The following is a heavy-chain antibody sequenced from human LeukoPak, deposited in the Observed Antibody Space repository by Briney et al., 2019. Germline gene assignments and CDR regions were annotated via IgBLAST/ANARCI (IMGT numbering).Heavy chain of an antibody. CDR1: GGSLSAYY. J-gene: IGHJ4*02. V-gene: IGHV4-34*01. Sequence: SETLSLTCAVYGGSLSAYYWTWIRQPPGKGLEWIGEINHGGSTNYNPSLKSRVTISVDTSKNQFSLKLSSVTAADTAVYYCARGRGGYSGFEWGQGTLVTVSS. D-gene: IGHD5-12*01. CDR2: INHGGST. CDR3: ARGRGGYSGFE.